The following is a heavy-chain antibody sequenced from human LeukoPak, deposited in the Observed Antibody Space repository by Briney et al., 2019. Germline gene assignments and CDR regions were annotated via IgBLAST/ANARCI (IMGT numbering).Heavy chain of an antibody. CDR1: GFTFNTYT. CDR3: ARIMTTVTTVEY. J-gene: IGHJ4*02. D-gene: IGHD4-17*01. V-gene: IGHV3-48*02. Sequence: PGGSLRLSCAASGFTFNTYTMNWVRQAPGKGLEWVSYISSSSSTIYYADSVKGRFTISRDNAKSSLYLQMNSLRDEDTAVYYCARIMTTVTTVEYWGQGTLVTVSS. CDR2: ISSSSSTI.